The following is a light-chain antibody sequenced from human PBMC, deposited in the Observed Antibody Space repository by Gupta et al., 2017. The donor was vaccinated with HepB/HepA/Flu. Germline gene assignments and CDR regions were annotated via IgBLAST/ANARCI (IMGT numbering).Light chain of an antibody. J-gene: IGLJ2*01. Sequence: QSALTQPPSASGTPGQRVTISCSGSSSNIGCNTVSWYQQHPGTAPKVLMYRNDQRPSGVPDRFSGSKSGTSASLAISGLRSEDEATYYCSTWDDKMSGPVFGGGTKLTVL. CDR3: STWDDKMSGPV. CDR2: RND. V-gene: IGLV1-44*01. CDR1: SSNIGCNT.